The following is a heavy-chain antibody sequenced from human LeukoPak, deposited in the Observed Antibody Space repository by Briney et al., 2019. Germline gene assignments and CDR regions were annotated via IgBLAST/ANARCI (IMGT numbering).Heavy chain of an antibody. J-gene: IGHJ4*02. V-gene: IGHV3-30-3*01. CDR2: ISYDGSNK. CDR1: GFTFSSYA. Sequence: PGRSLRLSCAASGFTFSSYAMHWVRQAPGKGLEWVAVISYDGSNKYYADSVKGRFTISRDNSKNTLYLQMNSLRAEDTAVYYCARGGDYGDYYYFDYWGQGTLVTVSS. CDR3: ARGGDYGDYYYFDY. D-gene: IGHD4-17*01.